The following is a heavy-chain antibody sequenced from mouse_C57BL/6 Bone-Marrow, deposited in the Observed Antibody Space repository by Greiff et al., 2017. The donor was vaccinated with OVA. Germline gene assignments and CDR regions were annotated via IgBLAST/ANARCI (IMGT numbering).Heavy chain of an antibody. CDR3: AGYDYDEYYYAMDY. Sequence: VQLQQSGPELVKPGASVKISCKASGYSFTGYYMNWVKQSPEKSLEWIGEINPSTGGTTYNQKFKAKATLTVDKSSSTAYMQLKSLTSEDSAVYYCAGYDYDEYYYAMDYWGQGTSVTVSA. CDR1: GYSFTGYY. CDR2: INPSTGGT. D-gene: IGHD2-4*01. V-gene: IGHV1-42*01. J-gene: IGHJ4*01.